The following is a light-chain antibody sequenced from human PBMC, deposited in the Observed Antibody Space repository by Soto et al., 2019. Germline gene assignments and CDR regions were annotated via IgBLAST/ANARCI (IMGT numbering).Light chain of an antibody. CDR3: QQYNSYWT. Sequence: DIQMTQSPSTLSASVGDRVTITCRASQSISSWLDWYQQKPGKAPKLLIYNASSLESGVPARFSGSSSGTAFTLTSRSLQPDDFATYYCQQYNSYWTFGQGTKVEIK. CDR2: NAS. V-gene: IGKV1-5*03. CDR1: QSISSW. J-gene: IGKJ1*01.